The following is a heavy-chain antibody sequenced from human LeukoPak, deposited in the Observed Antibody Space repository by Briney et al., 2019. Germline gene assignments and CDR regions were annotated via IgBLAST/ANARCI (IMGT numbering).Heavy chain of an antibody. CDR2: IGSSSSTI. V-gene: IGHV3-48*02. D-gene: IGHD2-15*01. J-gene: IGHJ4*02. CDR3: ARDVLVAAVLAY. CDR1: GFTFSSYS. Sequence: GGSLRLFCAASGFTFSSYSMNCVRQAPGKGLEWVSYIGSSSSTIYYAASVKGPVTLPRDNAKYSLYLQMNSLREENTAVYYCARDVLVAAVLAYWGQGTLVTVSS.